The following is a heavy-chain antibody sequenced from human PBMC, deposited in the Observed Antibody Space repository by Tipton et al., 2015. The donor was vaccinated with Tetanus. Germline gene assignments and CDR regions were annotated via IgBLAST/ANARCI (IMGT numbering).Heavy chain of an antibody. D-gene: IGHD3-10*01. CDR3: ARLPKHYSASGTT. CDR1: GYSFNIYW. J-gene: IGHJ5*02. CDR2: IYPGDSDA. V-gene: IGHV5-51*01. Sequence: QLVQSGAEVKKPGESLKISCKGSGYSFNIYWIAWVRQMPGKGLEWMGIIYPGDSDATYSPSFRGQVTISADKSISTAYLQWSSLKASDTAIYFCARLPKHYSASGTTWGQGTLVTVSS.